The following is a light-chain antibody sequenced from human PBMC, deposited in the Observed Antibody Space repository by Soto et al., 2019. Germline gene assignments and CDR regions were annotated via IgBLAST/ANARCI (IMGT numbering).Light chain of an antibody. CDR3: QQSYNTPPT. Sequence: DIQMTQSPSSLSASVGDRVTITCRASQSISVYLNWYQQKPGKAPKLLIYAASSLQSGVPSRFSGSGSGTDFTLIISNLQPEDFATYYCQQSYNTPPTFGQGTKLEIK. V-gene: IGKV1-39*01. CDR1: QSISVY. J-gene: IGKJ2*01. CDR2: AAS.